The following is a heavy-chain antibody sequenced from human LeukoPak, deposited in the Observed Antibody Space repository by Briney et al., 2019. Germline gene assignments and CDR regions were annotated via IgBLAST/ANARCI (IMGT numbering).Heavy chain of an antibody. V-gene: IGHV3-15*01. Sequence: GGSLRLSCAASGFTFSNAWMNCVRQAPGKGLEWVVRIKSKTDDGTTDYAAPVKGRFTISRDDSKNKLYVQMNSLKTEETAVYYCTTVASVVVVADPSLPFDYWGQGPLVSVSS. CDR3: TTVASVVVVADPSLPFDY. CDR2: IKSKTDDGTT. J-gene: IGHJ4*02. CDR1: GFTFSNAW. D-gene: IGHD2-15*01.